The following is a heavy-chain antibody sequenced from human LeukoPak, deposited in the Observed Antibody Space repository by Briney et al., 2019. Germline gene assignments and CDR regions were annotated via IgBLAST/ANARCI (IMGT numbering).Heavy chain of an antibody. V-gene: IGHV3-21*01. CDR2: ISNTYSDI. J-gene: IGHJ4*02. D-gene: IGHD3-22*01. CDR3: ARGPSSDRFQYFDQ. CDR1: GFSVGAYN. Sequence: PGGSLRLSCRASGFSVGAYNMNWVRQAPGKGLEWVSCISNTYSDIYYADSVRGRFTVSRDNADNSLFLQMDSLTVEDTAVYYCARGPSSDRFQYFDQWGQGVLVTVSS.